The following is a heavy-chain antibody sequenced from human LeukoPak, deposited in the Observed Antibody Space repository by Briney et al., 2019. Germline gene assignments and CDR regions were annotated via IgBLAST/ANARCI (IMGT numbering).Heavy chain of an antibody. CDR3: ARPVAGTYAPMAY. V-gene: IGHV3-74*01. CDR2: INNDGSSA. D-gene: IGHD6-19*01. Sequence: GGSLRLSCAASGFTFDDYAMHWVRQAPGKGLVYVSRINNDGSSAHYADSAQGRFTISRDNAKNTLYLQMDSLTAEDTAVYYCARPVAGTYAPMAYWGQGILVTVSS. CDR1: GFTFDDYA. J-gene: IGHJ4*02.